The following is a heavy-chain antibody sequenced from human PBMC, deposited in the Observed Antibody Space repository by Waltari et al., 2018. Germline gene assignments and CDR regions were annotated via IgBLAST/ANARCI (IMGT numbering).Heavy chain of an antibody. J-gene: IGHJ4*02. CDR3: ASNGSGSYYNL. Sequence: EVQLLESGGGLVKPGGSLRLSCAASEFPFLDSWMPWVRQAPGKGLVWISLIKTDGSSKIYADSVKGRFTISRDNANNTLYLQMNSLREEDTAIYYCASNGSGSYYNLWGQGTLVTVSS. CDR2: IKTDGSSK. D-gene: IGHD3-10*01. CDR1: EFPFLDSW. V-gene: IGHV3-74*01.